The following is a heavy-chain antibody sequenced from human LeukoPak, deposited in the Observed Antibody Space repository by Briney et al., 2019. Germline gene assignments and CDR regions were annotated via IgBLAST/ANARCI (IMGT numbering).Heavy chain of an antibody. D-gene: IGHD3-22*01. CDR2: ISYDGSNK. Sequence: GGSLRLSCAASGFTFSSYAMHWVRQAPGKGLEWVAVISYDGSNKYYADSVKGRFTISRDNSKNTLYLQMNSLRAEDTAVYYCARAYYDSSGYRSGGPFDIWGQGTMVTVSS. CDR1: GFTFSSYA. V-gene: IGHV3-30-3*01. J-gene: IGHJ3*02. CDR3: ARAYYDSSGYRSGGPFDI.